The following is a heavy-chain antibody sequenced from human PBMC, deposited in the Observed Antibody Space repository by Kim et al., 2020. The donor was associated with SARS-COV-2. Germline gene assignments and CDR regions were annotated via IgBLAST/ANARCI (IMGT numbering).Heavy chain of an antibody. D-gene: IGHD3-22*01. Sequence: GESLKISCKGSGYSFTSYWIGWVRQMPGKGLEWMGIIYPGDSDTRYSPSFQGQVTISADKSISTAYLQWSSLKASDTAMYYCARQLRPYDSSGYYSGWGQGTLVTVSS. CDR1: GYSFTSYW. J-gene: IGHJ4*02. V-gene: IGHV5-51*01. CDR3: ARQLRPYDSSGYYSG. CDR2: IYPGDSDT.